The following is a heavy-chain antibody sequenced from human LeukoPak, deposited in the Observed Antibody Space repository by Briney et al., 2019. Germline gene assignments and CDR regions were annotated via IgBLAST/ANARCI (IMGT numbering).Heavy chain of an antibody. CDR1: GFTFSSYD. CDR3: ARGGVCSSTSCYNDY. D-gene: IGHD2-2*01. J-gene: IGHJ4*02. Sequence: GGSLRLSCAASGFTFSSYDMHWVRQATGKGLEWVSAIGTAGDTYYPGSVKGRFTISRENAKNSLYLQMNSLRAGDTAVYYCARGGVCSSTSCYNDYWGQGTLVTVSS. CDR2: IGTAGDT. V-gene: IGHV3-13*01.